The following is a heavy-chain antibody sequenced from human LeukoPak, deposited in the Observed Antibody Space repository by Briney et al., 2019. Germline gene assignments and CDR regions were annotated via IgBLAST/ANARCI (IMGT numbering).Heavy chain of an antibody. V-gene: IGHV5-51*01. CDR3: ARQYYYDSSGYFGENDY. J-gene: IGHJ4*02. D-gene: IGHD3-22*01. CDR2: IYPGDSDT. CDR1: GYRFTSYW. Sequence: GESLKISCKGSGYRFTSYWIGWVRQMPGKGLEWMGIIYPGDSDTRYSPSFQGQVTISADKSISTAYLQWSSLKASDTAMYYCARQYYYDSSGYFGENDYWGQGTLVTVSS.